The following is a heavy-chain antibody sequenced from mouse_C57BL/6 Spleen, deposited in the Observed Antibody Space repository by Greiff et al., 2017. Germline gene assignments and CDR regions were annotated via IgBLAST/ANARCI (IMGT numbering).Heavy chain of an antibody. CDR1: GYTFTSYW. D-gene: IGHD4-1*01. CDR2: IHPSDGDT. V-gene: IGHV1-74*01. J-gene: IGHJ1*03. CDR3: TRTGAREWYFEF. Sequence: QVQLQQPGAELVKPGASVKVSCKASGYTFTSYWMHWVKQRPGQGLEWIGRIHPSDGDTNYNQKFKGKATLTVDKSSSTAYMQLSSLTSEDSAVYYCTRTGAREWYFEFWGTGTTVTVSS.